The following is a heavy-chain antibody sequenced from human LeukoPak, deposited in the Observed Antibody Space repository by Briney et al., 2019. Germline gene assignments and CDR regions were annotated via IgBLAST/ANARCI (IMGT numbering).Heavy chain of an antibody. Sequence: GGSLRLSCAASGFTMSHYGVSWVRQAPGKGLEWISGIRSAVETTHYADSVKGRFIISRDNSKNTLYLQMDSLRAEDTAVYYCARDRAWNYFDYWGQGTLVTVSS. CDR2: IRSAVETT. J-gene: IGHJ4*02. D-gene: IGHD3-3*01. CDR1: GFTMSHYG. V-gene: IGHV3-23*01. CDR3: ARDRAWNYFDY.